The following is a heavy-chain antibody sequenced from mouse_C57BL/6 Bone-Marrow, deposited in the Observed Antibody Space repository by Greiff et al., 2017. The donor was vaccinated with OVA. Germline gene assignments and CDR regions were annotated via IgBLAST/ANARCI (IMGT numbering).Heavy chain of an antibody. D-gene: IGHD1-1*01. CDR3: ARGACYGSSYPCYYAMDY. V-gene: IGHV1-66*01. J-gene: IGHJ4*01. CDR2: IYPGSGNT. Sequence: VKLVESGPELVKPGASVKISCKASGYSFTSYYIHWVKQRPGQGLEWIGWIYPGSGNTKYNEKFKGKATLTADTSSSTAYMQLSSLTSEDSAVYYCARGACYGSSYPCYYAMDYWGQGTSVTVSS. CDR1: GYSFTSYY.